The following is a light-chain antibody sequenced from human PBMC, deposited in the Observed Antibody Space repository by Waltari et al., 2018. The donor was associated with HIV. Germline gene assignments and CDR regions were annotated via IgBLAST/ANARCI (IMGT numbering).Light chain of an antibody. CDR2: DVN. Sequence: QSALTQPHSVSGSPGQSVTISCTGTSSYIGGYNYVSWYRQFPGKAPSVIIHDVNRRPSGVPDRFSGSKSGNTASLTISGLQTDDEADYYCCSYAGNSDVVFGGGTTLTVL. V-gene: IGLV2-11*01. J-gene: IGLJ2*01. CDR1: SSYIGGYNY. CDR3: CSYAGNSDVV.